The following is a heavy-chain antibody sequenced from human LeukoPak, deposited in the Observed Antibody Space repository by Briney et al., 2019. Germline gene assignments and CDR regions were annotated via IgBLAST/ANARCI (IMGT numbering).Heavy chain of an antibody. V-gene: IGHV3-23*01. J-gene: IGHJ6*02. CDR1: GFTFSSYA. CDR3: AKDLDSSLISGFYYGMDV. D-gene: IGHD6-13*01. CDR2: ISGSGGST. Sequence: GGSLRLSCAASGFTFSSYAMSWVRQAPGKGLEWVSAISGSGGSTYYADSVKGRFTISRDNSKNTLYLQMNSLRAEDTAVYYCAKDLDSSLISGFYYGMDVWGQGTTVTVSS.